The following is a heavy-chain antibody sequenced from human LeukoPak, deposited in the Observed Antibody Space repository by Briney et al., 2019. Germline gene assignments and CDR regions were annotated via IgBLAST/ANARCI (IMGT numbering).Heavy chain of an antibody. CDR1: GASISNSSHY. V-gene: IGHV4-39*07. D-gene: IGHD6-13*01. CDR3: ARTSQLDGFDY. J-gene: IGHJ4*02. CDR2: IYYTGTT. Sequence: PSETLSLTCIVSGASISNSSHYWGWIRQPPGKGLEWIGNIYYTGTTYYAPSLKSRVTISIDTSKSQFSLKLSSVTAADTAVYYCARTSQLDGFDYWGQGTLVTVSS.